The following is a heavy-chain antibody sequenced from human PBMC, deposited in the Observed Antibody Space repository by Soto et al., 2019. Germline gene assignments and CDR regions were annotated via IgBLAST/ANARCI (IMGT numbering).Heavy chain of an antibody. J-gene: IGHJ5*02. CDR3: ARRSSTYLNEVIFDP. CDR2: IKTDSGDT. V-gene: IGHV1-2*02. CDR1: RYTFTSYD. D-gene: IGHD2-2*01. Sequence: AAVQVSCKASRYTFTSYDIIWVRQSPGQGLEWMGWIKTDSGDTHYAQNFQGRVTMTRDTSISTAYMELNNLVSDDTAVYYCARRSSTYLNEVIFDPWGQGTLVTVSS.